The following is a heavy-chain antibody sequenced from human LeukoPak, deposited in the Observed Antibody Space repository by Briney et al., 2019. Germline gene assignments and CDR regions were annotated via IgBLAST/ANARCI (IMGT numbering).Heavy chain of an antibody. CDR3: AHRYGT. Sequence: SGPTLLNPTPTLTLTCTFSGFSLSTPRAGVGWIRQSPGKALECLAVIYWNDEKRYSPSLRNRLTITKDTSKNQVVLTLTDMDPVDTATYYCAHRYGTWGQGTLVTVSS. D-gene: IGHD1-26*01. J-gene: IGHJ5*02. V-gene: IGHV2-5*01. CDR2: IYWNDEK. CDR1: GFSLSTPRAG.